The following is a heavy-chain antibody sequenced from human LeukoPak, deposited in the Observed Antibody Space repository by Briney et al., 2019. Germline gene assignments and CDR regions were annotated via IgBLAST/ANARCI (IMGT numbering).Heavy chain of an antibody. CDR1: GGSISSYY. V-gene: IGHV4-59*01. CDR2: IYYSGST. Sequence: SETLSLTCTVSGGSISSYYWSWIRQPPGKGLEWIGYIYYSGSTNYNPSLKSRVTISVDTSKNQFSLKLSSVTAADTAVYYCARGYCSGGSCYRGSEFVLFRRFDYWGQGTLVTVSS. CDR3: ARGYCSGGSCYRGSEFVLFRRFDY. J-gene: IGHJ4*02. D-gene: IGHD2-15*01.